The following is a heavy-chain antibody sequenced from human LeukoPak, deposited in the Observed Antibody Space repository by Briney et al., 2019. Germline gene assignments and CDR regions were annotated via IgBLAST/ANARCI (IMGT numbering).Heavy chain of an antibody. V-gene: IGHV3-23*01. J-gene: IGHJ4*02. CDR1: GFTFDTHA. D-gene: IGHD3-10*01. Sequence: GSLRLSCAASGFTFDTHAMSWVRQAPGKGLEWISTMSGHGHNVYYADSVKGRFTISRDNSKNTLYLHMNSLRAEDTAIYYCAKFRGMFVAPYFFDYWRQGALVTVSA. CDR3: AKFRGMFVAPYFFDY. CDR2: MSGHGHNV.